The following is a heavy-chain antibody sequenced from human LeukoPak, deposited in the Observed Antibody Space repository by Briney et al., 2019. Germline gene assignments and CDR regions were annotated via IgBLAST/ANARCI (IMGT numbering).Heavy chain of an antibody. D-gene: IGHD1-26*01. CDR2: TYYSAKWYN. V-gene: IGHV6-1*01. Sequence: SQTHSLTPAISGDSVSRNSAAWDWIRHSPSRGLGWLGRTYYSAKWYNGYAVSVKSRITIKADTSKSRFSLQLTSVTPDDTAVYYCARVVGREVDYWGQGTLVTVSS. CDR1: GDSVSRNSAA. J-gene: IGHJ4*02. CDR3: ARVVGREVDY.